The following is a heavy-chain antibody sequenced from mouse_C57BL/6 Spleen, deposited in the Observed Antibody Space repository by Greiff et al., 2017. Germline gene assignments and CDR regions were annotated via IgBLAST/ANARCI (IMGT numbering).Heavy chain of an antibody. Sequence: EVMLVESGGDLVKPGGSLKLSCAASGFTFSSYGMSWVRQTPDKRLEWVATISSGGSYTYYPDSVKGRFTISRDNAKNTLYLQMSSLKSEDTAMYYCARHKTSYGNYGNFDYWGQGTTLTVSS. D-gene: IGHD2-1*01. V-gene: IGHV5-6*01. CDR3: ARHKTSYGNYGNFDY. CDR1: GFTFSSYG. J-gene: IGHJ2*01. CDR2: ISSGGSYT.